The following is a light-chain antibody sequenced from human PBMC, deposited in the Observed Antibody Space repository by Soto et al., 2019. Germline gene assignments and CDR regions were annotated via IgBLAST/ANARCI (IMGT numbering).Light chain of an antibody. CDR1: SSDDGGYHY. CDR2: EVS. Sequence: QSALTQPASVSGYPGQSITIACTGSSSDDGGYHYVSWYQQHASKAPKLMIYEVSNRPSGVSNRFSGSTSGNTASLTISWLQVEDEADYYCSSYTSINTVIFGGGTQLTVL. CDR3: SSYTSINTVI. V-gene: IGLV2-14*01. J-gene: IGLJ2*01.